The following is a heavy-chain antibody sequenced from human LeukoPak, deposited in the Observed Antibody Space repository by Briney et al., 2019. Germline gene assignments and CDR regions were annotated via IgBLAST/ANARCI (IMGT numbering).Heavy chain of an antibody. J-gene: IGHJ4*02. CDR2: IIPIFGTA. Sequence: VASVKVSCKASGGTFNSYAISWVRQAPGQGLEWMGRIIPIFGTANYAQKFQGRVTITTDESTSTAYMELSSLRSEDTAVYYCARDPSPLTGEFDYWGQGTLVTVSS. V-gene: IGHV1-69*05. CDR3: ARDPSPLTGEFDY. CDR1: GGTFNSYA. D-gene: IGHD1-20*01.